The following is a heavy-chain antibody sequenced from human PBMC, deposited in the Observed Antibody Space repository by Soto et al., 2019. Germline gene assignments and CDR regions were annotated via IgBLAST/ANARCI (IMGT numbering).Heavy chain of an antibody. J-gene: IGHJ4*02. CDR2: IWYDGSNK. Sequence: GGSLRLSCAASGFTFSSYGMHWVRQAPGKGLEWVAVIWYDGSNKYYADSVKGRFTISRDNSKNTLYLQMNSLRAEDTAVYYCARDCDSITMVRGVIITSAFDYWGQGTLVTVSS. CDR1: GFTFSSYG. CDR3: ARDCDSITMVRGVIITSAFDY. V-gene: IGHV3-33*01. D-gene: IGHD3-10*01.